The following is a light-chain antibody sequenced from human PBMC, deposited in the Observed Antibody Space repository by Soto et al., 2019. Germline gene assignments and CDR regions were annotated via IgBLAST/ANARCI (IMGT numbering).Light chain of an antibody. CDR3: CSYAGSYTLV. CDR2: DVV. J-gene: IGLJ3*02. V-gene: IGLV2-11*01. Sequence: QSALTQPRSVSGSPGQSVTISCTGTSSDVGGYNYVSWYQQHPGKAPKLMIYDVVKRPSGVPDRFSGSKSGNTASLTISGLQAEDEADYYCCSYAGSYTLVFGGGTQLTAL. CDR1: SSDVGGYNY.